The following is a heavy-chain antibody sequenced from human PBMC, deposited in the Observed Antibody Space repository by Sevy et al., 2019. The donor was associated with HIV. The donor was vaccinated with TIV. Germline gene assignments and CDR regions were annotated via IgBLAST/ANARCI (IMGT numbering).Heavy chain of an antibody. CDR3: ARWVEYHIDV. D-gene: IGHD1-1*01. J-gene: IGHJ6*03. Sequence: GGSLRLSCAASGFKFSVYSMNWVRQAPGKGLEWISYMTSDTRTIKYAESVKGRFTIYRDNARNSVYLQMNSLRDEDTAFYYCARWVEYHIDVWGQGTMVTVSS. V-gene: IGHV3-48*02. CDR2: MTSDTRTI. CDR1: GFKFSVYS.